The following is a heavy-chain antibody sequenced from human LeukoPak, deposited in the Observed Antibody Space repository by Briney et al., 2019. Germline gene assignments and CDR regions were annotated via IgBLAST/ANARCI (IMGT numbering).Heavy chain of an antibody. V-gene: IGHV3-74*01. Sequence: GGSLRHSCAATGCTFSPYWMHWVGQAPGKGLVWVSRIKCDGSRIDYADSVRGRFSISRDNAKAALYLQLDSLRPEAMAASYCSKTKFRGGNPHDAFDIWGQGTMVTVSS. CDR2: IKCDGSRI. D-gene: IGHD4-23*01. J-gene: IGHJ3*02. CDR3: SKTKFRGGNPHDAFDI. CDR1: GCTFSPYW.